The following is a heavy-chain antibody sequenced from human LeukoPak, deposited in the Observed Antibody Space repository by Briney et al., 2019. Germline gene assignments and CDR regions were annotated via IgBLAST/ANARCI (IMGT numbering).Heavy chain of an antibody. D-gene: IGHD2-15*01. V-gene: IGHV3-23*01. Sequence: GGTLRLSCAASGFTFRSYGMSWVRQAPGKGLEWVSAISGSGGSTYYADSVKGRFTISRDNSKNTLYLQMNSLRAEDTAVYYCATDIVVVVAATPGSDYWGQGTLVTVSS. CDR3: ATDIVVVVAATPGSDY. CDR2: ISGSGGST. CDR1: GFTFRSYG. J-gene: IGHJ4*02.